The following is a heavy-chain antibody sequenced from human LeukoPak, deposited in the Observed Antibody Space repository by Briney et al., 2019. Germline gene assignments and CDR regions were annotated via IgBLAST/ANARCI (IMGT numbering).Heavy chain of an antibody. CDR2: ISYDGSNK. V-gene: IGHV3-30-3*01. J-gene: IGHJ4*02. Sequence: GRSLRLSCAASGFTFSSYAMHWVRQAPGKGLEWVAVISYDGSNKYYADSVKGRFTISRDNSKNTLYLQMNGLRAEDTALYYCAKGGEYSSTYFDYWGQGTLVTVSS. CDR3: AKGGEYSSTYFDY. CDR1: GFTFSSYA. D-gene: IGHD6-6*01.